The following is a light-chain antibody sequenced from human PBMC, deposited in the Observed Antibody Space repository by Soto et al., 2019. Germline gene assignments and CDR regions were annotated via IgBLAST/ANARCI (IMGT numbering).Light chain of an antibody. CDR2: DAS. J-gene: IGKJ4*01. CDR1: QSVSTD. V-gene: IGKV3-11*01. CDR3: QQRNNWPPVT. Sequence: EIVMTQSPASLSLSPGERATLSCRASQSVSTDLAWYQQKPGQAPRLLIYDASNRATGIPARFSGSGSGTDFTLTISSLEPEDFAVYYCQQRNNWPPVTFGGGTKVDI.